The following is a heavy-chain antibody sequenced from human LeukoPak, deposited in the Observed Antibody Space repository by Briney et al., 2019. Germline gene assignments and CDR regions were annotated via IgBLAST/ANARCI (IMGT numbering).Heavy chain of an antibody. CDR2: IYYSGST. CDR1: GGSISSYY. D-gene: IGHD3-3*01. Sequence: PSETLSLTCTVSGGSISSYYWSWIRQPPGKGLEWIGYIYYSGSTNYNPSLKSRVTISVDTSKNQFSLKLSSVTAADTAVYYCARGSYYDFWSGYYTPYYFDYWGQGTLVTVSS. CDR3: ARGSYYDFWSGYYTPYYFDY. J-gene: IGHJ4*02. V-gene: IGHV4-59*01.